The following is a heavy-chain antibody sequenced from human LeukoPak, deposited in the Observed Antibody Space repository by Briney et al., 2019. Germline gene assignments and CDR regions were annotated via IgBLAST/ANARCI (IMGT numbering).Heavy chain of an antibody. Sequence: GASVKVSCKASGYTFTSYAMNWVRQAPGQGLEWMGWINTNTGNPTYAQGFTGRFVFSLDTSVSTAYLQISSLKAEDTAVYYCARDGTIIIYDSSGYYSDYWGQGTLVTVSS. V-gene: IGHV7-4-1*02. CDR2: INTNTGNP. CDR1: GYTFTSYA. J-gene: IGHJ4*02. CDR3: ARDGTIIIYDSSGYYSDY. D-gene: IGHD3-22*01.